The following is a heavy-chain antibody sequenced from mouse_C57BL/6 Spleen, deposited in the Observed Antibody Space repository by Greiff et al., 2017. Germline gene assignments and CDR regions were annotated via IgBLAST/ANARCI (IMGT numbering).Heavy chain of an antibody. D-gene: IGHD3-3*01. CDR3: ARRGGQWYFDV. CDR2: IYPNNGST. V-gene: IGHV1-53*01. CDR1: GYSFTSYW. J-gene: IGHJ1*03. Sequence: QVQLQQSGPELVKPGASVKLSCKASGYSFTSYWMNWVKQRTGQSLEWIGVIYPNNGSTSYNEKFKGKATLTVDKPSSTAYMQLISLTSEDSAVYSWARRGGQWYFDVWGTGTTVTVSS.